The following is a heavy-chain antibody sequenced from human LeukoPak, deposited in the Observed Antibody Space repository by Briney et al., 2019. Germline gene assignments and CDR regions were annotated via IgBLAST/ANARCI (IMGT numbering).Heavy chain of an antibody. CDR2: ISGSGGST. CDR3: AKDIVVVPAPVGYFDL. D-gene: IGHD2-2*01. J-gene: IGHJ2*01. CDR1: GFTFSSYA. Sequence: GGSLRLSCAASGFTFSSYAMSWVRQAPGKGLEWVSGISGSGGSTYYADSVKGRFTISRDNSKNTEYLQMNSLRAEDTAVYYCAKDIVVVPAPVGYFDLWGRGTLATVSS. V-gene: IGHV3-23*01.